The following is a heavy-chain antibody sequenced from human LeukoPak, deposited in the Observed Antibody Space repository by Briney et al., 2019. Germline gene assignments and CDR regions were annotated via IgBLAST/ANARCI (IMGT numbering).Heavy chain of an antibody. D-gene: IGHD6-13*01. J-gene: IGHJ4*02. V-gene: IGHV6-1*01. Sequence: SQTLSLTCAISGDSVSSNSAAWNWIRQSPSRGLEWQGRTYYRSKWYNDYAVSVKGRITINPDTSKNQFSLQLNSVTPEDTAVYYCARDGYSSTWYVFDYWGQGTLVTVSS. CDR3: ARDGYSSTWYVFDY. CDR1: GDSVSSNSAA. CDR2: TYYRSKWYN.